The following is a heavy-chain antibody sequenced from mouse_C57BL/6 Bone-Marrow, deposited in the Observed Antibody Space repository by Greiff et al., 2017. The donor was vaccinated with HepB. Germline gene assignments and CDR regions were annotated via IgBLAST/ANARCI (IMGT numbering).Heavy chain of an antibody. CDR3: ARRTGRGAFAY. D-gene: IGHD4-1*01. CDR2: IYPRSGNT. V-gene: IGHV1-81*01. CDR1: GYTFTSYG. Sequence: QVQLQQSGAELARPGASVKLSCKASGYTFTSYGISWVKQRTGQGLEWIGEIYPRSGNTYYNEKFKGKATLTADKSSSTAYMELRSLTAEDSAVYFCARRTGRGAFAYWGQGTLVTVSA. J-gene: IGHJ3*01.